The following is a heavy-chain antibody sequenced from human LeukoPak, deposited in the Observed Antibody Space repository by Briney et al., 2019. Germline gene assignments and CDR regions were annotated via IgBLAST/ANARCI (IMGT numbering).Heavy chain of an antibody. CDR1: GFTISNLW. Sequence: GGSLRLSCAASGFTISNLWMYWVRQAPGKGLVWVSRISSDGTIANYADSVKGRFTISRDNAKSTLYLQLNSLRAEDTAIYYCAKLADAILWGQGTMVTVSS. CDR2: ISSDGTIA. J-gene: IGHJ3*01. D-gene: IGHD2-21*01. CDR3: AKLADAIL. V-gene: IGHV3-74*01.